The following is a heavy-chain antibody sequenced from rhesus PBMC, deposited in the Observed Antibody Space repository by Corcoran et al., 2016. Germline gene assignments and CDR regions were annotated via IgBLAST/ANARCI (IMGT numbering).Heavy chain of an antibody. D-gene: IGHD4-29*01. CDR3: GRADYGVDY. V-gene: IGHV3-178*01. Sequence: EVQRVEAGGDLAKPGGSLRRSCAASGFTFRDYYMDWVGQAPGEGLDVVSRISNGCGSTWYADSVKGRFTISRENAKNTLYLQMNSLRAEDTAVYYCGRADYGVDYWGQGVLVTVSS. CDR1: GFTFRDYY. CDR2: ISNGCGST. J-gene: IGHJ4*01.